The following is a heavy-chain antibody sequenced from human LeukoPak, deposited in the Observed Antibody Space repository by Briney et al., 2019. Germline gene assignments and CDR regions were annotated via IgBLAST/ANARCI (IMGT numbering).Heavy chain of an antibody. Sequence: ASVKVSCKASGGTFSSYAISWVRQAPGQGLEWMGGNIPIFGTANYAQKFQGRVTITADESTSTAYMELSSLRSEDTAVYYCARGWGGSNYYYYMDVWGKGTTVTISS. CDR1: GGTFSSYA. V-gene: IGHV1-69*13. D-gene: IGHD1-26*01. J-gene: IGHJ6*03. CDR3: ARGWGGSNYYYYMDV. CDR2: NIPIFGTA.